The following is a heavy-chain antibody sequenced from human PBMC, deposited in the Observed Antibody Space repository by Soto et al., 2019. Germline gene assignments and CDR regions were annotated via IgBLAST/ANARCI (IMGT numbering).Heavy chain of an antibody. V-gene: IGHV3-15*01. D-gene: IGHD3-10*02. Sequence: GGSLRLSCAASGFTFSNAWMSWVRQAPGKGLEWVGRIKSKTDDGTTDYAAPVKGRFTISRDDSKNTLYLQMNSLKTEDTAVYYCTTGVYVNDAFDIWGQGTMVTVSS. CDR1: GFTFSNAW. CDR2: IKSKTDDGTT. J-gene: IGHJ3*02. CDR3: TTGVYVNDAFDI.